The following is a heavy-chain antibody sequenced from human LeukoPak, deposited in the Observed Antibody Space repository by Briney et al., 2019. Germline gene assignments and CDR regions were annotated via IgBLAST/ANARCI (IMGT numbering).Heavy chain of an antibody. CDR2: IYSGSST. D-gene: IGHD4-17*01. J-gene: IGHJ4*02. CDR1: GFTVSSNY. V-gene: IGHV3-66*01. Sequence: GRSLRLSCAASGFTVSSNYMSWVRQAPGKGREWVSVIYSGSSTYYADSVKGRFTISRDNSKNTLYLQMNSLRAEDTAVYYCAMGRGRYTVTTRPLDYWGQGTLVTVSS. CDR3: AMGRGRYTVTTRPLDY.